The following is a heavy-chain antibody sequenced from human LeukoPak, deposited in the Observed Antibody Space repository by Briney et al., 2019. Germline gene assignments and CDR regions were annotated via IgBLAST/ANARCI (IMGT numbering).Heavy chain of an antibody. Sequence: SETLSLTCTVSGGSISSYYGSWIRQPAGKGLEWIGRIYTSGSTNYNPALKSRVTISVDTSKNQFSLKLTSVTAADTAVYYCAREGPMFDSGSYSKSLGYWGQGILVTVSS. V-gene: IGHV4-4*07. CDR2: IYTSGST. J-gene: IGHJ4*02. D-gene: IGHD3-10*01. CDR1: GGSISSYY. CDR3: AREGPMFDSGSYSKSLGY.